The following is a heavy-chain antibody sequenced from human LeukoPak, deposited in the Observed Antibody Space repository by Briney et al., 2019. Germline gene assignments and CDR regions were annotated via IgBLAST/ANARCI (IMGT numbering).Heavy chain of an antibody. Sequence: SDTLSLTCTVSGRSNSSYYSSWIRQPPGKGLEGIGYIFLSGSTKYNPSLQSRVTISIDTSKSQFSLRLNCVTAADTAVYYCARTEYYFDPWGRGTLVTVSS. J-gene: IGHJ4*02. CDR1: GRSNSSYY. D-gene: IGHD3-10*01. CDR2: IFLSGST. V-gene: IGHV4-59*07. CDR3: ARTEYYFDP.